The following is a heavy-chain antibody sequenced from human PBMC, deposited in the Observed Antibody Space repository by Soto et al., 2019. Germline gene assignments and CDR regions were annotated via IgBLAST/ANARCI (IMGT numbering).Heavy chain of an antibody. V-gene: IGHV1-8*01. CDR3: AIRHGGRQSSMDV. CDR1: GYTFTSYD. Sequence: QVQLVQSGAEVKKPGASVKVSCKASGYTFTSYDINWVRQVTGQELEWMGWMNPNSGNTGYAQKVQARVTMTRNSSRSAAYMEVSSLRSEDTAVYYCAIRHGGRQSSMDVWGQGTTVTVSS. J-gene: IGHJ6*02. D-gene: IGHD6-19*01. CDR2: MNPNSGNT.